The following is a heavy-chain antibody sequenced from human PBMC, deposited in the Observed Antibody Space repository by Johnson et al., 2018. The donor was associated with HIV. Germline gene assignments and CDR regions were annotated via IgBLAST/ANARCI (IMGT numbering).Heavy chain of an antibody. J-gene: IGHJ3*02. Sequence: VQLVESGGGLVQPGGSLRLSCTASGFTFSSYWMNWVRQAPGKGLEWVANINQDGSETYCLDSVKDRFTISRDNAKKFLYLQMTSLRAEDTAIYYCARKGDAFDIWGQGTMVTVSS. CDR1: GFTFSSYW. CDR3: ARKGDAFDI. V-gene: IGHV3-7*05. CDR2: INQDGSET.